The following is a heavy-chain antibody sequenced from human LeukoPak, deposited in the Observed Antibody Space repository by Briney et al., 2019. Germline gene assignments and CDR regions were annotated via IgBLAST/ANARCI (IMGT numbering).Heavy chain of an antibody. Sequence: HGESLKISCKGSGYSFTSYWIAWVRQMPGKGLECMGIIYPGDSDTRYSPSFQGQVTISADKSIYTAYLQWGSLKASDSAMYYCARSSSALSAFDYWGQGTLVTVSS. D-gene: IGHD6-6*01. V-gene: IGHV5-51*01. CDR3: ARSSSALSAFDY. J-gene: IGHJ4*02. CDR2: IYPGDSDT. CDR1: GYSFTSYW.